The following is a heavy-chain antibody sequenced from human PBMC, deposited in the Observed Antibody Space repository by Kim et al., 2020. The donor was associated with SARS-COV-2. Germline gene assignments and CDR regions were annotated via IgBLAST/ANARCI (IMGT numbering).Heavy chain of an antibody. V-gene: IGHV4-59*11. D-gene: IGHD3-9*01. Sequence: SETLSLTCSVAGVSFSTHDWGWIRQPPGKGLEWIGNIDYTGRTKYKPSLESRVTISMDMSKRQFSLNLRSVTVADTAVYYCARDSFDNKKIAGDGFDLWG. CDR3: ARDSFDNKKIAGDGFDL. CDR2: IDYTGRT. J-gene: IGHJ3*01. CDR1: GVSFSTHD.